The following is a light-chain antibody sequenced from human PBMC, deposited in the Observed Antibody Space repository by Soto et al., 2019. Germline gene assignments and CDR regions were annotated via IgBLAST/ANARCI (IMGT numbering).Light chain of an antibody. CDR1: QSIGSY. Sequence: DIQMSQSPSSLSSSIGDRVTITCRASQSIGSYLNWYQQKPGKAPNLLIHGGSILQSGVPPRFSGGGGGTDFTLTISSLQTEDCASYDGQQIYTIPLTFCGGTKVDIK. J-gene: IGKJ4*01. CDR3: QQIYTIPLT. CDR2: GGS. V-gene: IGKV1-39*01.